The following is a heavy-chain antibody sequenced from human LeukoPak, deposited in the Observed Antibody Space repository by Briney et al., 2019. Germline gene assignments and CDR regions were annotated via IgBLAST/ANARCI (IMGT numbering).Heavy chain of an antibody. V-gene: IGHV4-34*01. Sequence: SETLSLTCAVYGGSFSGYYWSWIRQPPGKGVEWIGEINHSGSTNYNPSLKSRVTISVDTSKNQFSLKLSSVTAADTAVYYCARGPRGYSGYDSHFDYWGQGTLVTVSS. CDR3: ARGPRGYSGYDSHFDY. J-gene: IGHJ4*02. D-gene: IGHD5-12*01. CDR1: GGSFSGYY. CDR2: INHSGST.